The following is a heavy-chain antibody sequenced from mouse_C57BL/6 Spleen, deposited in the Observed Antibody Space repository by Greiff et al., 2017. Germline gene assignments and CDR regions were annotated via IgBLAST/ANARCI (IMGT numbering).Heavy chain of an antibody. CDR1: GYAFSSSW. Sequence: QVHVKQSGPELVKPGASVKISCKASGYAFSSSWMNWVKQRPGKGLEWIGRIYPGDGDTNYNGKFKGKATLTADKSSSTAYMQLSSLTSEDSAVYFCARGGDYYGSSPWYFDVWGTGTTVTVSS. CDR2: IYPGDGDT. D-gene: IGHD1-1*01. J-gene: IGHJ1*03. CDR3: ARGGDYYGSSPWYFDV. V-gene: IGHV1-82*01.